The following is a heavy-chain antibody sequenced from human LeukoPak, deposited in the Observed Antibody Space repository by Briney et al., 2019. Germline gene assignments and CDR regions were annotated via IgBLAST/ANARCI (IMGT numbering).Heavy chain of an antibody. Sequence: PGGSLRLSCAASGFIFSSYTMSWVRQAPGKGLEWVSTISGSGDSTYYVDSVKGRFTISRDNAKNSLYLQMNSLRAEDTAVYYCARDDYSSSWSPGWFDPWGQGTLVTVSS. D-gene: IGHD6-13*01. CDR3: ARDDYSSSWSPGWFDP. CDR2: ISGSGDST. J-gene: IGHJ5*02. V-gene: IGHV3-21*01. CDR1: GFIFSSYT.